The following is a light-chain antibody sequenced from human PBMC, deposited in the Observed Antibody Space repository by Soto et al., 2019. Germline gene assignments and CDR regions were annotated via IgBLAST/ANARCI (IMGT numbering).Light chain of an antibody. CDR1: QSVSSY. J-gene: IGKJ1*01. CDR3: QQYHTTPVT. Sequence: EIVLTQSPATLSLSPGERATLSCRASQSVSSYLAWYQQKPGQAPRLLIYDASNRATGIPARFSGSGSGTDFTLTISSLEPEDFAVYYCQQYHTTPVTFGQGTKVEVK. V-gene: IGKV3-11*01. CDR2: DAS.